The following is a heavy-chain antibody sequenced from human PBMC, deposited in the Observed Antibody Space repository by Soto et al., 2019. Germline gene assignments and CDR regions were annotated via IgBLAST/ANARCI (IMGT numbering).Heavy chain of an antibody. CDR3: ARDYAREDVLRYFDWLFGGFDP. V-gene: IGHV4-59*01. J-gene: IGHJ5*02. CDR2: IYYSGST. D-gene: IGHD3-9*01. Sequence: LSLTCTVSGGSISSYYWSWIRQPPGKGLEWIGYIYYSGSTNYNPSLKSRVTISVDTSKNQFSLKLSSVTAADTAVYYCARDYAREDVLRYFDWLFGGFDPWGQGTLVTVSS. CDR1: GGSISSYY.